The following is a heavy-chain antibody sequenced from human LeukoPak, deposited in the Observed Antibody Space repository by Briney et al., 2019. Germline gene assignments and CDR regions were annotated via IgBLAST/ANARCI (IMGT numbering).Heavy chain of an antibody. Sequence: GGSLRLSCAASGFTFSSYWMSWVRQAPGKGLEWVANIKQDGSEKYYVDSVKGRFTISRDNAKNSLYLQMNSLRAEDMAVYYCARVGGAVAGNFDYWGQGTLVTVSS. CDR3: ARVGGAVAGNFDY. CDR1: GFTFSSYW. V-gene: IGHV3-7*01. D-gene: IGHD6-19*01. CDR2: IKQDGSEK. J-gene: IGHJ4*02.